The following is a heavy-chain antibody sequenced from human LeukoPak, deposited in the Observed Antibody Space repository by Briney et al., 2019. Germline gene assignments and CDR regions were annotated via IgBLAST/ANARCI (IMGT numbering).Heavy chain of an antibody. V-gene: IGHV3-7*01. Sequence: GGSLRLSCAASGFSLSNYWVSWVRQAPGKGLEWVANIKLDGSEKYYVNSVKGRFTISRDNAKNSLNLQMNSLRAEDTAVYYCARETRGSYVPGLDSWGQGTLVTVSS. CDR3: ARETRGSYVPGLDS. CDR1: GFSLSNYW. CDR2: IKLDGSEK. J-gene: IGHJ4*02. D-gene: IGHD1-26*01.